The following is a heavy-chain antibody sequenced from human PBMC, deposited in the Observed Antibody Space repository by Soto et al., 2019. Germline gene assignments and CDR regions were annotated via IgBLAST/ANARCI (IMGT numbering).Heavy chain of an antibody. D-gene: IGHD2-21*02. Sequence: EVQLLESGGGLVQPGGSLRLSCAASGFTFSNYAMTWVRQAPGKGLEWVSAVSGGGDGTYYADSVRGRFTISRDNSKNTLYLQMNSLRAEDTAVYYCAKVLDCGADCYAVDYWGQGTLVTVSS. V-gene: IGHV3-23*01. CDR1: GFTFSNYA. CDR3: AKVLDCGADCYAVDY. CDR2: VSGGGDGT. J-gene: IGHJ4*02.